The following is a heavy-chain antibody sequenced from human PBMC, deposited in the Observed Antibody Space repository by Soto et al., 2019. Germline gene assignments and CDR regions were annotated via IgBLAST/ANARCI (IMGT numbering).Heavy chain of an antibody. CDR2: ISGSGGST. D-gene: IGHD3-9*01. CDR1: GFTFSSYA. CDR3: AKGIHYNILTGYYRGDAFDI. Sequence: PGGSLRLSCAAPGFTFSSYAMSWVRQAPGKGLEWVSAISGSGGSTYYADSVKGRFTISRDNSKNTLYLQMNSLRAEDTAEYYCAKGIHYNILTGYYRGDAFDIWGQGTMVTVSS. V-gene: IGHV3-23*01. J-gene: IGHJ3*02.